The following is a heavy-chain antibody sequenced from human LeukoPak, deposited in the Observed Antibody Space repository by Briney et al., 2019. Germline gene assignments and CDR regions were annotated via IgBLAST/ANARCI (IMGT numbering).Heavy chain of an antibody. CDR1: RFSFSNYW. V-gene: IGHV3-74*01. CDR3: ARDIVSGSGSLDY. D-gene: IGHD3-10*01. Sequence: GGSLRLSCAASRFSFSNYWMHWVRQAPGKGLVWVSRVKSDGSNPSYADFVKGRFTISRDNAENMLYLQMNTLGAEDTAVYYCARDIVSGSGSLDYWGQGTLVTVSS. CDR2: VKSDGSNP. J-gene: IGHJ4*02.